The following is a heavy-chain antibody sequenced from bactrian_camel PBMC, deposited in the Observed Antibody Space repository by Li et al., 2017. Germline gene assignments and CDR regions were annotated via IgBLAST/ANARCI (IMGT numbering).Heavy chain of an antibody. V-gene: IGHV3S6*01. D-gene: IGHD2*01. J-gene: IGHJ4*01. Sequence: HVQLVESGGGSVQAGGSLRLTCAASGFTSSRSRIYMAWFRQAPGKEREGVANICPDDPYTFYAASVKGRFTISRDDAENMLYLQMDSLKVEDTAVYYCAAPLVTGVPGYYGQGTQVTVS. CDR1: GFTSSRSRIY. CDR2: ICPDDPYT.